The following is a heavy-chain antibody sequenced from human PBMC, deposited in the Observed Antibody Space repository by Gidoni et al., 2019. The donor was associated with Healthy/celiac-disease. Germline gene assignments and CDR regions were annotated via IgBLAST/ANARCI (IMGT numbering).Heavy chain of an antibody. J-gene: IGHJ3*02. CDR2: IWYDGSNK. V-gene: IGHV3-33*01. CDR3: AREEVESDAFDI. Sequence: QVQLVESVGGVVQPGRSLRLSCAASGFTFSSYGMHWVRQAPGKGLEWVAVIWYDGSNKYYADSVKGRFTISRDNSKNTLYLQMNSLRAEDTAVYYCAREEVESDAFDIWGQGTMVTVSS. CDR1: GFTFSSYG.